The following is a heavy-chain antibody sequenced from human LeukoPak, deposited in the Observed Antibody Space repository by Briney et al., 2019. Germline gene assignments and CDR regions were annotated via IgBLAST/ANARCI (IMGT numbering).Heavy chain of an antibody. Sequence: ASETLSLTCTVSGGSISSYYWSWIRQPAGKGLEWIGRIYTSGSTNYNPSLKSRVTISVDTSKNQFSLKLNSVTAADTAVYYCARDRSYYDSSGYYPADPYYYYGMDVWGQGTTVTVSS. CDR2: IYTSGST. J-gene: IGHJ6*02. D-gene: IGHD3-22*01. V-gene: IGHV4-4*07. CDR1: GGSISSYY. CDR3: ARDRSYYDSSGYYPADPYYYYGMDV.